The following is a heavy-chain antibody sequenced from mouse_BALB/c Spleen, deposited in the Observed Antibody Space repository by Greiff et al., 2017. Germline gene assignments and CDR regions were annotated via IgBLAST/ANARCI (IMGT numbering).Heavy chain of an antibody. D-gene: IGHD1-1*01. V-gene: IGHV7-3*02. Sequence: EVQLVESGGGLVQPGGSLRLSCATSGFTFTDYYMSWVRQPPGKALEWLGFISNKANGYTTEYSASVKGRFTISRDNSQSILYLQMNTLRAEDSATYYCTRVYYYDSLDYWGQGTTLTVSS. J-gene: IGHJ2*01. CDR3: TRVYYYDSLDY. CDR2: ISNKANGYTT. CDR1: GFTFTDYY.